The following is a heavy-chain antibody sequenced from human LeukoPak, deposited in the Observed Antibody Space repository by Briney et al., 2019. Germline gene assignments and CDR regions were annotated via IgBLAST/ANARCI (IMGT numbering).Heavy chain of an antibody. V-gene: IGHV3-30*02. Sequence: PGGSLRLSCAASGFTFDDYGMSWVRQAPGKGLEWVAFIRFDGSNKYYADSVKGRFTISRDNSKNMLYLQMNSLRAEDTAVYYCAKDRPDIVVVPAAIPFDYWGQGTLVTVSS. CDR3: AKDRPDIVVVPAAIPFDY. D-gene: IGHD2-2*01. CDR2: IRFDGSNK. CDR1: GFTFDDYG. J-gene: IGHJ4*02.